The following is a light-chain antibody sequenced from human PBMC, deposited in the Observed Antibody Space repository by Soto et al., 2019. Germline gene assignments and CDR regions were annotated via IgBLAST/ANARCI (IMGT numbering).Light chain of an antibody. CDR1: QGISNY. Sequence: DIQMTQSPSSLSASVGDRVTITCRASQGISNYLAWYQQKPGKVPKLLIYAASTLQSGVPSRFSGSGSGTDFTLTNSSLQPEDVATYYCQKYNSAPMYTFGQGTKVEIK. CDR3: QKYNSAPMYT. CDR2: AAS. J-gene: IGKJ2*01. V-gene: IGKV1-27*01.